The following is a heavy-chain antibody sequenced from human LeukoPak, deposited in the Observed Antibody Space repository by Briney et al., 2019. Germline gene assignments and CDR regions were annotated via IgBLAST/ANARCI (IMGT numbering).Heavy chain of an antibody. D-gene: IGHD5-18*01. CDR1: GFTFSSYG. CDR3: AKDRRGYFNWYFDL. CDR2: IRYDGSNK. J-gene: IGHJ2*01. Sequence: GGSLRLSCAASGFTFSSYGMHWVRQAPGKGLEWVAFIRYDGSNKYYADSVKGRFTISRDNSKNTLYLQMNSLRAEDTAVYYCAKDRRGYFNWYFDLWGRGTLVTVSS. V-gene: IGHV3-30*02.